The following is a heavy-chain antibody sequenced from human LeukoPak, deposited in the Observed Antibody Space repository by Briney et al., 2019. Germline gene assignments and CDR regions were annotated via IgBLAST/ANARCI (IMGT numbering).Heavy chain of an antibody. D-gene: IGHD3-9*01. V-gene: IGHV1-2*02. Sequence: ASVKVSCKASGYTFTGYYIHWVRQAPGQGLEWMGWINPSGGGTNSAQKFQGRVTMTRDTSISTAYMEVNRLRSDDTAVYYCARAQGITIFPVYGMDAWGQGTTVTVSS. J-gene: IGHJ6*02. CDR1: GYTFTGYY. CDR3: ARAQGITIFPVYGMDA. CDR2: INPSGGGT.